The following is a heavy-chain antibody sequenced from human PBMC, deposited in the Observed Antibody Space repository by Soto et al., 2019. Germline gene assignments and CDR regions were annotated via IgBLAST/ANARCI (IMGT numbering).Heavy chain of an antibody. CDR1: GFTFSSYS. CDR2: LSSSSSTI. Sequence: EVQLVESGGGLVQPGGSLRLSCAASGFTFSSYSMNWVRQAPGKGLEWVAYLSSSSSTIYYADSVKGRFTISRDNAKNSLYLQMNSLRTEDTAVYYCARDREDDFDYWVQGTLVTVSS. CDR3: ARDREDDFDY. V-gene: IGHV3-48*01. J-gene: IGHJ4*02.